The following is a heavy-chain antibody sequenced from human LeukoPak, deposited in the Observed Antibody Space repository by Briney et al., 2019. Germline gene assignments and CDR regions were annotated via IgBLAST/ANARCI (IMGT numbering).Heavy chain of an antibody. CDR3: ASLYYGDYGPSFDY. V-gene: IGHV4-39*01. J-gene: IGHJ4*02. D-gene: IGHD4-17*01. Sequence: PSETLSLTCTVSGGSISSSSYYWGWIRQPPGKGLEWIGSIYYSGSTYYNPSLKSRVTISVDTSKNQFSLKLSSVTAAGTAVYYCASLYYGDYGPSFDYWGQGTLVTVSS. CDR1: GGSISSSSYY. CDR2: IYYSGST.